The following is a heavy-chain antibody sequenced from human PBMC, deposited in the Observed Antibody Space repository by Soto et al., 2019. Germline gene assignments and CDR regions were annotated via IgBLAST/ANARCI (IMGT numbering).Heavy chain of an antibody. Sequence: QVQLVESGGGWVQPGRSLRLSCAASGFTFNNYGLNWVRKAPGKGLEWVATISNDGSDKYYADSVKGRLTISRDNSKNTVYLQMNSLRAEETAVYYCAKDQGIAASHGIDWGQGTMVTVSS. V-gene: IGHV3-30*18. D-gene: IGHD6-13*01. CDR3: AKDQGIAASHGID. CDR2: ISNDGSDK. J-gene: IGHJ3*01. CDR1: GFTFNNYG.